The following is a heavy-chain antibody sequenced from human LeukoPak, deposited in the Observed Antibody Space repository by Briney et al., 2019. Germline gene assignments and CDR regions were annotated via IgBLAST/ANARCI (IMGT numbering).Heavy chain of an antibody. V-gene: IGHV1-2*02. CDR3: AREMGFGELLFDY. CDR1: GYSFTGSY. J-gene: IGHJ4*02. Sequence: ASVKVSCKASGYSFTGSYMHWVRQAPGQGLEWMGWINPNSGGTNYAQKFQGRVTMTRDTSFSTAYMELSRLRSDDTAVYYCAREMGFGELLFDYWGQGTLVTVSS. D-gene: IGHD3-10*01. CDR2: INPNSGGT.